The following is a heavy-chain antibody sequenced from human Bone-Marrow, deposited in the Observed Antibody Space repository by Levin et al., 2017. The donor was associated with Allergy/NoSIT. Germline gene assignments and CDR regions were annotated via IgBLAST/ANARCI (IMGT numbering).Heavy chain of an antibody. D-gene: IGHD2-2*03. J-gene: IGHJ3*02. CDR2: INTGNGNT. CDR1: GYTFTRYS. CDR3: ARAKMDIVVVPAAKDI. V-gene: IGHV1-3*04. Sequence: ASVKVSCKPSGYTFTRYSIHWVRQAPGQRLEWMGWINTGNGNTKYSQKFQGRVSITRDTSASTAYIEVRSLRSEDTAMYFCARAKMDIVVVPAAKDIWGQGTMVTVSS.